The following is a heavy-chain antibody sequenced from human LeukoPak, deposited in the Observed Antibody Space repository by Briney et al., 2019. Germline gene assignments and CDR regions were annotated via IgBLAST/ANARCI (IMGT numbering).Heavy chain of an antibody. CDR2: IDTYNHDT. V-gene: IGHV1-18*01. Sequence: ASVKVSCKASGCTXTDYGISWVRQGPGQGLELMGWIDTYNHDTNYAQIYQGRVTMTTDTSTSTAYIELRSLRSDDTALYYCARDPDGDRDFDFWGQGILVTVSS. CDR3: ARDPDGDRDFDF. D-gene: IGHD4-17*01. CDR1: GCTXTDYG. J-gene: IGHJ4*02.